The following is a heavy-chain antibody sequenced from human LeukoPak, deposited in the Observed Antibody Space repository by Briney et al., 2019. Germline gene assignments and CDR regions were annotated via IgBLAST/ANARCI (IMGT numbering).Heavy chain of an antibody. CDR2: MNPNSGNT. D-gene: IGHD2-2*01. CDR3: ARENLGYCSSTSCAIGAQYNWFDP. CDR1: GYTFTSYD. V-gene: IGHV1-8*01. Sequence: ASVKVSCKASGYTFTSYDINWVRQATGQGLEWMGWMNPNSGNTGCAQKFQGGVTMTRNTSISTAYMELSSLRSEDTAVYYCARENLGYCSSTSCAIGAQYNWFDPWGQGTLVTVSS. J-gene: IGHJ5*02.